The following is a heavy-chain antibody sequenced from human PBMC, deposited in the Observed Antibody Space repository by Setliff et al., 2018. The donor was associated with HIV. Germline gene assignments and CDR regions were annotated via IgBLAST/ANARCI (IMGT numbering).Heavy chain of an antibody. Sequence: GASVKVSCKASGYTFINFDITWVRQAPGQGLEWMGWISANYAKTDYSQKFQGRVTMTTDTSTSTAYMELRSLTSDDTAMYYCARVKYSYAHGFYYGMDVWGQGTTVTVSS. V-gene: IGHV1-18*04. J-gene: IGHJ6*02. D-gene: IGHD2-2*01. CDR3: ARVKYSYAHGFYYGMDV. CDR2: ISANYAKT. CDR1: GYTFINFD.